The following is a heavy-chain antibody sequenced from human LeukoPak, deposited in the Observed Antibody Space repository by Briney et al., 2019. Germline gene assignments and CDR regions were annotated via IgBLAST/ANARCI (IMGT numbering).Heavy chain of an antibody. V-gene: IGHV1-18*01. CDR1: GYTFTSYG. CDR3: ARTRAYYDYVWGSYRYYFDY. J-gene: IGHJ4*02. Sequence: ASVKVSCKASGYTFTSYGISWVRQAPGQGLEWMGWISAYNGNTNYAQKLQGRVTMTTDTSTSTAYMELRSLRSDDTAVYYCARTRAYYDYVWGSYRYYFDYWGQGTLVTVSS. CDR2: ISAYNGNT. D-gene: IGHD3-16*02.